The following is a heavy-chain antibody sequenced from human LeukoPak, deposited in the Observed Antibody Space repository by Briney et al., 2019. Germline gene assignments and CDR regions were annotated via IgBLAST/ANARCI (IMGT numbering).Heavy chain of an antibody. Sequence: GGSLRLSCAASGFTFSSYAMNWVRQAPGRGLEWVSGFSGSGGTTHYADSVKGRFTISRDNSKNTLYLQMNSLRAEDTAVYYCANGNRCTSPNCLGYYYFYMDVWGKGTTVTVSS. V-gene: IGHV3-23*01. CDR1: GFTFSSYA. CDR3: ANGNRCTSPNCLGYYYFYMDV. J-gene: IGHJ6*03. D-gene: IGHD2-8*01. CDR2: FSGSGGTT.